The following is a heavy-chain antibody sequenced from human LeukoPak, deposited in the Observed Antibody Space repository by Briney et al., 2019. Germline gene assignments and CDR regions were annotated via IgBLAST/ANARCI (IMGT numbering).Heavy chain of an antibody. J-gene: IGHJ4*02. Sequence: SGGSLRLSCAASGFTFSTYAMTWVRQAPGKGLEWVSGISASGVSTHYADSVKGRFTISRDNSKNTLYLQMNSLRAEDMAVYYCAKEYGPGSYYYDYWGQGTLVTVSS. CDR3: AKEYGPGSYYYDY. V-gene: IGHV3-23*01. D-gene: IGHD3-10*01. CDR1: GFTFSTYA. CDR2: ISASGVST.